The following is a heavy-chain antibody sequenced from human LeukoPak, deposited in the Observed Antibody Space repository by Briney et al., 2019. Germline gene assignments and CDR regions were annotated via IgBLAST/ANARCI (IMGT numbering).Heavy chain of an antibody. Sequence: SETLSLTCTVSGGSISGDHWNWIRQPPGKGLEWIGYIYYSGNTNYNPSLKSRVTISVDTSKNQFSLKLSSVTAADTAVYYCARRNAFGIWGQGTMVTVSS. V-gene: IGHV4-59*08. CDR2: IYYSGNT. CDR1: GGSISGDH. J-gene: IGHJ3*02. CDR3: ARRNAFGI.